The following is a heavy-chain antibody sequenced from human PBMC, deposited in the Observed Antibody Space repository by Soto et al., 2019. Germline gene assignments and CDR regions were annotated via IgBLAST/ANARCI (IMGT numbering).Heavy chain of an antibody. J-gene: IGHJ6*02. V-gene: IGHV3-33*01. Sequence: LILSCAAAGFTFSRYGMHWVRQAPGKRLEWVAVIWYDGSNKYYADSVKGRFTISRDNSKNTLYLQMNSLRGEDTAVYYCARDPAGPGYSSGWYPRDYYYYGMDVWGQGTTVTVSS. CDR3: ARDPAGPGYSSGWYPRDYYYYGMDV. D-gene: IGHD6-19*01. CDR1: GFTFSRYG. CDR2: IWYDGSNK.